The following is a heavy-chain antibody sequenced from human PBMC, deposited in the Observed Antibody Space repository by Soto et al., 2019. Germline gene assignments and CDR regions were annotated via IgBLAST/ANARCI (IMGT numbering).Heavy chain of an antibody. V-gene: IGHV3-23*01. CDR1: GFTLKNYD. CDR3: VKHSISRGPDN. J-gene: IGHJ4*02. CDR2: ISDGGGST. Sequence: GGSLRLSCVVSGFTLKNYDMSWVRQAPGKGLEWVSSISDGGGSTYYADSVKGRFTISRDNWKNTLYLQMNSLRAEDTAVYFCVKHSISRGPDNWGQGTLVTVSS.